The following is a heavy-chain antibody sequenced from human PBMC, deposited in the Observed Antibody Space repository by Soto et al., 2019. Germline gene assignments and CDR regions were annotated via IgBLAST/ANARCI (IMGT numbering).Heavy chain of an antibody. CDR1: GGSISSSSYY. Sequence: SETLSLTCTVSGGSISSSSYYWGWIRQPPGKGLEWIGSIYYSGSTYYNPSLKSRVTISVDTSKNQFSLKLSSVTAADTAVYYCAGPGPLPYNWFDPWGQGTLVTVSS. J-gene: IGHJ5*02. CDR3: AGPGPLPYNWFDP. V-gene: IGHV4-39*01. CDR2: IYYSGST.